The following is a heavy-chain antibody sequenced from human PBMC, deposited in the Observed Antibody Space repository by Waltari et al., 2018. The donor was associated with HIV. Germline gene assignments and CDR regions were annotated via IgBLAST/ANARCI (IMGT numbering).Heavy chain of an antibody. Sequence: QVQLVQSGAEVKKPGSSVKVSCKASGGTFNNYAITRVRQAPGQGLEWMGGIIPVFGTTNYAQKFQGRLTIIADESTSTGYMELSSLRSEDTAVYYCARMATVVDWYFDLWGRGTLVTVSS. V-gene: IGHV1-69*01. J-gene: IGHJ2*01. CDR1: GGTFNNYA. CDR3: ARMATVVDWYFDL. CDR2: IIPVFGTT. D-gene: IGHD2-15*01.